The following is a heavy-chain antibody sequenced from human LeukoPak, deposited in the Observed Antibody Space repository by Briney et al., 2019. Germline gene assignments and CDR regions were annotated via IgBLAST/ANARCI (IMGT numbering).Heavy chain of an antibody. D-gene: IGHD1-26*01. CDR3: ANSASYYYFAY. CDR1: GFTVSSNY. Sequence: GGSLRLSCADSGFTVSSNYMRWVRQAPGKGLEWVSVIYSGGSTYYADSVKGRFTISRDNSKNTLYLQMNSLRAEDTAVYYCANSASYYYFAYWGQCTLVTVSS. V-gene: IGHV3-53*01. J-gene: IGHJ4*02. CDR2: IYSGGST.